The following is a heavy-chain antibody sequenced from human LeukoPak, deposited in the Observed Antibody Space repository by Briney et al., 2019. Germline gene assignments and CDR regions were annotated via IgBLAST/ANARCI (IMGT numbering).Heavy chain of an antibody. CDR3: AILNYGDSGRYFDY. Sequence: SETLSLTCAVYGGSFSGYYWSWIRQPPGKGLEWIGEINHSGSSYYNPSLKSRVTISVDTSKNQFSLKLSSVTAADTAVYYCAILNYGDSGRYFDYWGQGTLVTVSS. D-gene: IGHD4-17*01. CDR1: GGSFSGYY. CDR2: INHSGSS. V-gene: IGHV4-34*01. J-gene: IGHJ4*02.